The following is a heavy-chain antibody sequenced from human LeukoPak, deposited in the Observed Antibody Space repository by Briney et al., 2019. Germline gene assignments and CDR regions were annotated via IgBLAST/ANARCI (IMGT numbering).Heavy chain of an antibody. CDR2: IYYSGST. D-gene: IGHD3-9*01. V-gene: IGHV4-39*07. CDR1: GGSISSSSYY. CDR3: AEDYDILTGYYGYFDS. J-gene: IGHJ4*02. Sequence: SETLSLTCTVSGGSISSSSYYWGWIRQPPGKGLEWIGSIYYSGSTYYNPSLKSRITISIDTSNNQFSLKLSSVTAADTAVYYCAEDYDILTGYYGYFDSWGQGTLVTVSS.